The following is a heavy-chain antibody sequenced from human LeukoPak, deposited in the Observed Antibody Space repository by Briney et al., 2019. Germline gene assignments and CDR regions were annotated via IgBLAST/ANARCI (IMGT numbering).Heavy chain of an antibody. J-gene: IGHJ4*02. Sequence: SETLSLTCSVSGASLSSYYWGWIRQSPGKGLEWLGYISDTGETDYNPSLKSRGTLSLDTSKNQFPLRLTSVTAADTAVYYCVTGYYEPFDNWGQGTLVTVSS. V-gene: IGHV4-59*01. D-gene: IGHD3-3*01. CDR2: ISDTGET. CDR3: VTGYYEPFDN. CDR1: GASLSSYY.